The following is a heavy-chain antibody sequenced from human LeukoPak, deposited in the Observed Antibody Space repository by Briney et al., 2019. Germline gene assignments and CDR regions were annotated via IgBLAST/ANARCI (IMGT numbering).Heavy chain of an antibody. Sequence: GGSLRLSCAASGFTFSSYGMHWVRQAPGKGLEWAAFIRYDGSNKYYADSVKGRFTISRDNSKNTLYLQMNSLRAEDTAVYYCARDAYCSSTSCYGFWDYWGQGTLVTVSS. D-gene: IGHD2-2*01. V-gene: IGHV3-30*02. CDR2: IRYDGSNK. J-gene: IGHJ4*02. CDR1: GFTFSSYG. CDR3: ARDAYCSSTSCYGFWDY.